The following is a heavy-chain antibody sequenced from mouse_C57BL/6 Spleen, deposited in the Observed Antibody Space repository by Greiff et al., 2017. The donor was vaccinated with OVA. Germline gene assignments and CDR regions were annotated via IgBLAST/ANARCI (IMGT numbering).Heavy chain of an antibody. D-gene: IGHD2-12*01. CDR3: ARLLLAYYAMDY. V-gene: IGHV1-61*01. CDR2: IYPSDSET. CDR1: GYTFTSYW. Sequence: QVQLQQPGAELVRPGSSVKLSCKASGYTFTSYWMDWVKQRPGQGLEWIGNIYPSDSETHYNQKFKDKATLTVDKSSSTAYMQLSSLTSEDSAVYYCARLLLAYYAMDYWGQGTSVTVSS. J-gene: IGHJ4*01.